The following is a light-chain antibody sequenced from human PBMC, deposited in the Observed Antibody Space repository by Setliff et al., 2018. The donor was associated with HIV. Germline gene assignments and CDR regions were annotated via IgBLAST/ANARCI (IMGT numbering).Light chain of an antibody. CDR1: SSDVGGYNY. Sequence: QSVLTQPASVSGSPGQSITISCTGTSSDVGGYNYVSWYQQHPGKAPKLMISDVSNRPSGVSNRFSGSKSGNTASLTISGLQAEDEADYYCSSYTSITPLYAFGTGTKVTVL. CDR3: SSYTSITPLYA. J-gene: IGLJ1*01. CDR2: DVS. V-gene: IGLV2-14*03.